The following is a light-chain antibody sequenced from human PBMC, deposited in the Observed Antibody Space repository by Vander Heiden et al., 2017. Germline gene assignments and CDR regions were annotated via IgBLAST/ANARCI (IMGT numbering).Light chain of an antibody. Sequence: DIQMTQSPSSLSASVGDRVTITCRASQSISSYLNWYQQKPGKAPKLLIYAASSLQSGVPSRFSGSASAADFTLTISRLQPEDFATYYCQQSYSTLFTFGPGTKVDIK. CDR3: QQSYSTLFT. CDR1: QSISSY. V-gene: IGKV1-39*01. J-gene: IGKJ3*01. CDR2: AAS.